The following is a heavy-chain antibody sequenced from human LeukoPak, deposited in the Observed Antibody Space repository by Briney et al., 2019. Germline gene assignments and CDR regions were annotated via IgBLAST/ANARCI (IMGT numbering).Heavy chain of an antibody. J-gene: IGHJ4*02. CDR2: IYSTGRS. CDR1: GGSISSSNW. D-gene: IGHD5-12*01. Sequence: SGTLSLTCAVSGGSISSSNWWSWVRQPPGKGLEWIGRIYSTGRSDYNPSLKSRITMSVDTSKNQFSLKLSSVTAADTAVYYCARDGPRSGYDLGHFDNLGQGALVTASS. CDR3: ARDGPRSGYDLGHFDN. V-gene: IGHV4-4*02.